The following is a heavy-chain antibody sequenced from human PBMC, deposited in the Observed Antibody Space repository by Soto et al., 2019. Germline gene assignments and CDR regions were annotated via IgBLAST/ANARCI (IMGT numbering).Heavy chain of an antibody. D-gene: IGHD6-13*01. CDR2: ISWNSGSI. J-gene: IGHJ6*02. CDR3: AKEARAAAGDYYYYGMDV. Sequence: SLRLSCASSGFTCDDYAMHGVRQAPGKGLEWVSGISWNSGSIGYADSVKGRFTISRDNAKNSLYLQMNSLRAEDTALYYCAKEARAAAGDYYYYGMDVWGQGTTVTVSS. CDR1: GFTCDDYA. V-gene: IGHV3-9*01.